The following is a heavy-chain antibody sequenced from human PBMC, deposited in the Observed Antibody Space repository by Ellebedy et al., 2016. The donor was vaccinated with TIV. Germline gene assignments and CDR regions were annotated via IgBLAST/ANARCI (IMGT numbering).Heavy chain of an antibody. V-gene: IGHV3-74*01. D-gene: IGHD6-19*01. CDR3: ARSIAVKKNTFDI. J-gene: IGHJ3*02. Sequence: GGSLRLXCVVSGFTFSSFWMHWVRQVPGKGLVWVSRIDENGRITNYADSVEGRFTISRDNAKNTLYLQMNGLRAEDTAVYYCARSIAVKKNTFDIWGQGTMVTVSA. CDR2: IDENGRIT. CDR1: GFTFSSFW.